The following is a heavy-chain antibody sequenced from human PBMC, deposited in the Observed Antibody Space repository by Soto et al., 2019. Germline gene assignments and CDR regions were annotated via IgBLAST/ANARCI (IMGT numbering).Heavy chain of an antibody. CDR1: GASIRGTDYY. V-gene: IGHV4-30-4*01. J-gene: IGHJ5*02. CDR2: VYYTGST. Sequence: TLSLTCTVSGASIRGTDYYWSWIRQAPGKGLEWIGYVYYTGSTYYNPSLMSRLTISVDTSKNQFSLKLTSVTAAETAVYYCVRTARQGAVAPHWFDRWGQGTQVTVSS. CDR3: VRTARQGAVAPHWFDR. D-gene: IGHD2-21*02.